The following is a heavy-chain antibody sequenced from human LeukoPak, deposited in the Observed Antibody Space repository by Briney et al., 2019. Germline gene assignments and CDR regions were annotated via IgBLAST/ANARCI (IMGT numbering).Heavy chain of an antibody. CDR2: IYPGDSDP. CDR1: VYSITNYC. V-gene: IGHV5-51*01. J-gene: IGHJ3*01. Sequence: GESLKISSKVSVYSITNYCIGCVRHMPGKPLEWTGIIYPGDSDPTYSPSFQRQVTISVDKTIKTDYLQWRSLQVSGTAMYYCGMCGDRVHLQDDVFDDWGQGTMVTVS. CDR3: GMCGDRVHLQDDVFDD. D-gene: IGHD3-10*02.